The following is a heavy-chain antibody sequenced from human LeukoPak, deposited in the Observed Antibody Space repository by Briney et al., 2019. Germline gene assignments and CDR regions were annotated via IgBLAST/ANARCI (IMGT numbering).Heavy chain of an antibody. V-gene: IGHV1-8*01. CDR1: GYTFTSYD. Sequence: ASVKVSCKASGYTFTSYDIDWVRQATRQGLERMGWMNPNSGNTGYAQKFQGRVTMTRNTSISTAYMELSSLRSEDTAVYYCARAATMVRGVIRYYYYYGMDVWGQGTTVAVSS. CDR2: MNPNSGNT. J-gene: IGHJ6*02. CDR3: ARAATMVRGVIRYYYYYGMDV. D-gene: IGHD3-10*01.